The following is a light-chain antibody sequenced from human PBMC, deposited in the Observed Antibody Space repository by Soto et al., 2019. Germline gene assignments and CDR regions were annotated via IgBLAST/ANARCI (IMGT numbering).Light chain of an antibody. CDR3: CSYARSSTSV. CDR1: SNDIGGYNY. J-gene: IGLJ3*02. V-gene: IGLV2-14*01. CDR2: EVS. Sequence: QSALTQPASVSGSPGQSITISCTGTSNDIGGYNYVSWYQQHPGEAPKLIIYEVSNRPSGVSNRFSGSKSDNTASLTITGLQAEDEAHYYCCSYARSSTSVFGGGSKVTVL.